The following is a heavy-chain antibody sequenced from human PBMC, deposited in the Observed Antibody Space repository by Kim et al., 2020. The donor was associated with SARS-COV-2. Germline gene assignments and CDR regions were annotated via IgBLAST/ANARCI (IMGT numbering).Heavy chain of an antibody. V-gene: IGHV1-8*01. D-gene: IGHD2-2*01. CDR2: MNPNSGNT. CDR3: AAGLRGIAERVRRVVPAARGSNWFDP. J-gene: IGHJ5*02. Sequence: ASVKVSCKASGYTFTSYDINWVRQAAGQGLEWMGWMNPNSGNTGYAQKFQGTVTITRNTSISTAYMELSSLRSEDTAVYYCAAGLRGIAERVRRVVPAARGSNWFDPWGQGTLVTVSS. CDR1: GYTFTSYD.